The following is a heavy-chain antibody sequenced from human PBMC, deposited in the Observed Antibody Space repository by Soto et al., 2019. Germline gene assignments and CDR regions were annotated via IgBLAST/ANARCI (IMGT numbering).Heavy chain of an antibody. CDR3: ASHSSHWPFFDF. D-gene: IGHD6-13*01. Sequence: QVQLQESGPGLLEPSETLALACSVSGGSISSYYWSWIWQPPGKGLEWIGYIYYTGLSNSNPSLNSRVTMSVDTSKNQFSLKLSSVTAADTAVYYCASHSSHWPFFDFWGQGTLVTVSS. J-gene: IGHJ4*02. CDR1: GGSISSYY. CDR2: IYYTGLS. V-gene: IGHV4-59*01.